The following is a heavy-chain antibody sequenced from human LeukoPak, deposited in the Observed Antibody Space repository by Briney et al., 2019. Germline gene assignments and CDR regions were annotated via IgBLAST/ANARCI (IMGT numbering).Heavy chain of an antibody. CDR3: AGMVVRGVISSGYYYYYMDV. J-gene: IGHJ6*03. Sequence: SVKVSCKASGGTFSSYAISWVRQAPRQGLGWMGRIIPIFGTANYAQKFQGRVTITTDESTSTAYMELSSLRSEDTAVYYCAGMVVRGVISSGYYYYYMDVWGKGTTVTVSS. CDR1: GGTFSSYA. V-gene: IGHV1-69*05. CDR2: IIPIFGTA. D-gene: IGHD3-10*01.